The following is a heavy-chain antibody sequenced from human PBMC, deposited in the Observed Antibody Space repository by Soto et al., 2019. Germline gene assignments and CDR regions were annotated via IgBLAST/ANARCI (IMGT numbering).Heavy chain of an antibody. CDR3: ARRPLSGYEHLFNWFDP. D-gene: IGHD5-12*01. J-gene: IGHJ5*02. CDR1: GGSIRSSSYY. CDR2: IYYSGST. Sequence: ETLCRTCPVSGGSIRSSSYYWGWIRQPPGKGLEWIGSIYYSGSTYYNPSLKSRVTISVDTSKNQFSLKLSSVTAADTAVYYCARRPLSGYEHLFNWFDPWGQGTLVTVYS. V-gene: IGHV4-39*01.